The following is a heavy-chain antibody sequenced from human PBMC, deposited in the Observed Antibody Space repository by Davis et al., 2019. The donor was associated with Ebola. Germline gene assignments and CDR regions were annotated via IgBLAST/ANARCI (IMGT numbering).Heavy chain of an antibody. J-gene: IGHJ4*02. CDR3: VRGGYYDSTGFSGFDY. CDR2: IKEDGSER. Sequence: PGGSLRLSCTGSGFIFSRHWMTWVRQAPGEGLEWVANIKEDGSERDYVDSVKGRFIISRDNARNSVYLQMDRLAVEDTAVYYCVRGGYYDSTGFSGFDYWGRGSLVTVSS. V-gene: IGHV3-7*01. CDR1: GFIFSRHW. D-gene: IGHD3-9*01.